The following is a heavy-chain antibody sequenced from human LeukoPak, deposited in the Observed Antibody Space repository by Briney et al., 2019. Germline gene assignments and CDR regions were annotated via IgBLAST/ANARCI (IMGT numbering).Heavy chain of an antibody. CDR2: IHTSGGS. CDR1: GASISSYY. Sequence: SETLSLTCTVSGASISSYYWSWIRRTPEKGLEWMGNIHTSGGSSYYPSLKSRLTMSIDTSKNQLSLKLTPVTAADTAVYFCARLGSYHDFWGQGALVTVSS. J-gene: IGHJ4*02. CDR3: ARLGSYHDF. V-gene: IGHV4-4*09. D-gene: IGHD1-26*01.